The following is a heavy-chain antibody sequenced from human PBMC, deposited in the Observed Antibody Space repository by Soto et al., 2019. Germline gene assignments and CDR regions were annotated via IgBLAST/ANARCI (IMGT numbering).Heavy chain of an antibody. J-gene: IGHJ4*02. CDR3: ARDFSWFGELIASDY. Sequence: QVQLVQSGAEVKKPGASVKVSCKASGYTFTSYAMHWVRQAPGQRLEWMGWINAGNGNTKYSQKFQGRVXXXXXTXXXXXXXELSSLRSEDTAVYYCARDFSWFGELIASDYWGQGTLVTVSS. V-gene: IGHV1-3*01. CDR2: INAGNGNT. CDR1: GYTFTSYA. D-gene: IGHD3-10*01.